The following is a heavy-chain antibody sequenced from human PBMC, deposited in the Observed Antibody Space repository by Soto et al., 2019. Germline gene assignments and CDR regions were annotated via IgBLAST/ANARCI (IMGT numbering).Heavy chain of an antibody. V-gene: IGHV4-34*01. CDR3: ARGGYCTNCVCHYYYYSYGMDV. CDR2: INHSGST. D-gene: IGHD2-8*01. J-gene: IGHJ6*02. Sequence: SETLSLTCAVYGGSFSGYYWSWIRQPPGKGLEWIGEINHSGSTNYNPSLKSRVTISVDTSKNQFSLKLSSVTAADTAVYYCARGGYCTNCVCHYYYYSYGMDVWGQGTTVTVSS. CDR1: GGSFSGYY.